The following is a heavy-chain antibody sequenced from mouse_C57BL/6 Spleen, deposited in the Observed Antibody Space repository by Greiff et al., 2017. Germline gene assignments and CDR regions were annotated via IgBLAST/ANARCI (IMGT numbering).Heavy chain of an antibody. D-gene: IGHD4-1*01. V-gene: IGHV1-82*01. J-gene: IGHJ4*01. CDR2: IYPGDGDT. CDR3: ARMAWDESYAMDY. CDR1: GYAFSSSW. Sequence: QVQLQQSGPELVKPGASVKISCKASGYAFSSSWMNWVKQRPGKGLEWIGRIYPGDGDTNYNGKFKGKATLTADKSSSTAYMQLSSLTSEDSAVYFCARMAWDESYAMDYWGQGTSVTVSS.